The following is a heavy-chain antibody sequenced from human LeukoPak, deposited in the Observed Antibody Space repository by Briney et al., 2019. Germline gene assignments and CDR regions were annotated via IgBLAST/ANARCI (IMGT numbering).Heavy chain of an antibody. D-gene: IGHD4-17*01. J-gene: IGHJ1*01. CDR2: IYTSGST. V-gene: IGHV4-4*07. CDR1: GDSISGYY. CDR3: ARGDNDYGDYEYFQH. Sequence: TETLSLTCTVSGDSISGYYWSWIRQPAGKGLEWIGRIYTSGSTNYNPSLKSRVTMSVDTSKNQFSLKLSSVTAADTAVYYCARGDNDYGDYEYFQHWGQGTLVTVSS.